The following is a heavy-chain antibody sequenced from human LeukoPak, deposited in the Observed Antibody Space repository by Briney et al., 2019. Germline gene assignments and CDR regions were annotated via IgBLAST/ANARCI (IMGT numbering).Heavy chain of an antibody. D-gene: IGHD4-17*01. CDR2: IFYSGST. CDR3: ARQMNTVTADY. V-gene: IGHV4-39*01. J-gene: IGHJ4*02. CDR1: GGSISSSSYF. Sequence: PPETLSLTCTVSGGSISSSSYFWGWIRQPPGKGLEWIGSIFYSGSTYYNPSLNSRVTISIDTSKNQFSLRLSSVTAADTAVYYCARQMNTVTADYWGQGTLGTVSS.